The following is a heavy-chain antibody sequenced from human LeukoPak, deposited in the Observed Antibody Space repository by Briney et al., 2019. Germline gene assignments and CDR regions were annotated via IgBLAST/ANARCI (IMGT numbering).Heavy chain of an antibody. D-gene: IGHD1-1*01. Sequence: GGSLRLSCAASGFTFSDYYMSWIRQAPGKGLEWVSYISSSGSTIYYADSVKGRFTISRDNSKNTLYLQMNSLRAEDTAVYYCAKRRYNNWNDDYYYYGMDVWGQGTTVTVSS. CDR3: AKRRYNNWNDDYYYYGMDV. CDR1: GFTFSDYY. V-gene: IGHV3-11*01. CDR2: ISSSGSTI. J-gene: IGHJ6*02.